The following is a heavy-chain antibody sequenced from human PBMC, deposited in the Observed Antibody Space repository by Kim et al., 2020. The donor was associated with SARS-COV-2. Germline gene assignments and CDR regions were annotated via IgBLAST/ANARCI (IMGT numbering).Heavy chain of an antibody. D-gene: IGHD5-12*01. CDR3: ARWGAITESPDSGIDY. CDR2: INTYNADT. CDR1: GYTFGSYG. V-gene: IGHV1-18*01. Sequence: ASVKVSCKASGYTFGSYGINWVRQAPGQGLEWMGWINTYNADTYYAQKFQGRVTMTTDTSTNTASLEVRSLTSDDTAVYYCARWGAITESPDSGIDYWGRGTPVTGSS. J-gene: IGHJ4*02.